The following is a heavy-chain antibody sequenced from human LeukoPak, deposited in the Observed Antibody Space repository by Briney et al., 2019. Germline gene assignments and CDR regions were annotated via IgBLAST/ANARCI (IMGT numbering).Heavy chain of an antibody. CDR1: GYTFTSYG. CDR2: ISAYNGNT. Sequence: ASVKVSCKASGYTFTSYGISWVRQAPGQGLEWMGWISAYNGNTNYAQKLQGRVTMTTDTSTSTAYMELSSLRSDDTAVYYCARSTLKNVVVPAATFNWFDPWGQGTLVTVSS. CDR3: ARSTLKNVVVPAATFNWFDP. V-gene: IGHV1-18*01. D-gene: IGHD2-2*01. J-gene: IGHJ5*02.